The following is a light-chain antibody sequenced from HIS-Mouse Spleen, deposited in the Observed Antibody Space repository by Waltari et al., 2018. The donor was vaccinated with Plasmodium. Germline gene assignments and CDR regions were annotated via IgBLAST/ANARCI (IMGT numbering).Light chain of an antibody. V-gene: IGKV3-11*01. J-gene: IGKJ4*01. CDR2: DAS. CDR3: HQRSNWPPLP. CDR1: QSVSSY. Sequence: EIVLTQSPATMSLSPGERATLSCRASQSVSSYLAWYQQKPGQAPRLLIYDASNRATGIPARFSGSESGTDFTLTISSREPEDFAVYYCHQRSNWPPLPFGGGTKVGIK.